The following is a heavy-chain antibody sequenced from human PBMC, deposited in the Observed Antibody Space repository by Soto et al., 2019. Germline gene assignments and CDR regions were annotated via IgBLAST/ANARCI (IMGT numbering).Heavy chain of an antibody. CDR1: GFTFSSYG. CDR2: TSGSGSAT. Sequence: PWGSLRISCASSGFTFSSYGMTWVRQGAGKGLEWVSATSGSGSATYYADSVKGRFTISRDNLDNILYLQMNSLRAEDTAIYYCAKGLHYDFWSAYSHHFDYWGQGTQVTVSS. J-gene: IGHJ4*02. CDR3: AKGLHYDFWSAYSHHFDY. V-gene: IGHV3-23*01. D-gene: IGHD3-3*01.